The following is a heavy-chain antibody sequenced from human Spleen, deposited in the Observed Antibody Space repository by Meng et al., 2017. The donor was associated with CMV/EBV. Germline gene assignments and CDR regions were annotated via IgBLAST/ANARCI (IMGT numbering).Heavy chain of an antibody. D-gene: IGHD2-2*02. CDR1: GSTFTGYY. CDR2: INPNSGAT. J-gene: IGHJ4*02. V-gene: IGHV1-2*02. CDR3: ARVSEYCTTTNCYKVFGY. Sequence: ASVKVSCKASGSTFTGYYIHWMRQAPGQGLEWMGWINPNSGATNYAQRFQGRLTMTRDTSINTAYMELSRLRFDDTAVYYCARVSEYCTTTNCYKVFGYWGQGTLVTVSS.